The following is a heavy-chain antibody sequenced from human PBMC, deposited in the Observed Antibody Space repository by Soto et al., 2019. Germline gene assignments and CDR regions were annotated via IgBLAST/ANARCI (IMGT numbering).Heavy chain of an antibody. CDR2: ISGSGCST. J-gene: IGHJ5*02. Sequence: EVQLLESGGGLVQPGGSLRLSCAASGFTFSSYAMSWVRQAPGKGLEWVSAISGSGCSTYYADSVKGRFTISRDNSKNTLYLQMNSLRAEDTVVYYCAKDGVSSSSLNWFDPWGQGTMVTVSS. CDR3: AKDGVSSSSLNWFDP. D-gene: IGHD6-6*01. V-gene: IGHV3-23*01. CDR1: GFTFSSYA.